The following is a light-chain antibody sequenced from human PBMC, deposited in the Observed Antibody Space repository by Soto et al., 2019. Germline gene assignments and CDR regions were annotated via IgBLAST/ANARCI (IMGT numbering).Light chain of an antibody. J-gene: IGLJ2*01. CDR1: SSNIGSNS. CDR3: AAWDDSLNGEVV. Sequence: QSVLTQPPSASGTPGQRVTISCSGSSSNIGSNSVNWYQQVPGTAPKLLIYSTNQRPSGVPDRFSGSKSDTSASLAISGLQSEDEADYYCAAWDDSLNGEVVFGGGTKLNVL. CDR2: STN. V-gene: IGLV1-44*01.